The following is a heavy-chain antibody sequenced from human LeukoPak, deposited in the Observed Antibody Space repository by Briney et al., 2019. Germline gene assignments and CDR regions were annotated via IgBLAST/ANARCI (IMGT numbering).Heavy chain of an antibody. J-gene: IGHJ6*01. V-gene: IGHV3-74*01. CDR1: GFTFSSYW. Sequence: PGGSLRLSCATSGFTFSSYWMHWVRQAPGKGLVWVSRVNSDGSSTSYADSVKGRFTITRDNARNTLCLQMNRLRAEDTAVYCCTTVTTFYYYGMDGWGQGTTVTVSS. CDR2: VNSDGSST. CDR3: TTVTTFYYYGMDG. D-gene: IGHD4-17*01.